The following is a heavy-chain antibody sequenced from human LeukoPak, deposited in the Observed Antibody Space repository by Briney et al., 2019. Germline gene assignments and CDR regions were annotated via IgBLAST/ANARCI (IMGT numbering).Heavy chain of an antibody. CDR2: ISGSGGST. V-gene: IGHV3-23*01. J-gene: IGHJ4*02. CDR3: AKGRYSYGYQRVDY. CDR1: GFTFSSYA. Sequence: GSLRLSCAASGFTFSSYAMAWVRPAPGKGLEWVSAISGSGGSTYYADSVKGRFTISRDNSKNTLYLQMNSLRADDTAVYYCAKGRYSYGYQRVDYWGQGTLVTVSS. D-gene: IGHD5-18*01.